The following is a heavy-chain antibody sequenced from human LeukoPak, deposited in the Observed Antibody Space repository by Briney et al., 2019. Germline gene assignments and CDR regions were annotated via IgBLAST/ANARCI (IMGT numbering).Heavy chain of an antibody. CDR2: IYYSGGT. CDR3: ARAPYYYYMDV. J-gene: IGHJ6*03. V-gene: IGHV4-59*01. Sequence: SETLSLTCTVSGGSISSYYWSWIRQPPGKGLEWIGYIYYSGGTNYNPSLKSRVTISVDTSKNQFSLKLSSVTAADTAVYYCARAPYYYYMDVWGKGTTVTVSS. CDR1: GGSISSYY.